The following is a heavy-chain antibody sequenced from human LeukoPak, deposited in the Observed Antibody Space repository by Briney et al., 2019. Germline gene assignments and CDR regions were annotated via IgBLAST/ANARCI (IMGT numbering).Heavy chain of an antibody. CDR3: ARAARVLLWFGESKPSRMDV. Sequence: SETLSLTCTVSGGSISSGDYFWSWIRQPPGKGLEWIGYTYYSGSTYYNPSLQSRLTISVDTSKNQFSLKLTSVTAADTAVYYCARAARVLLWFGESKPSRMDVWGQGTTVTVSS. V-gene: IGHV4-30-4*01. D-gene: IGHD3-10*01. J-gene: IGHJ6*02. CDR1: GGSISSGDYF. CDR2: TYYSGST.